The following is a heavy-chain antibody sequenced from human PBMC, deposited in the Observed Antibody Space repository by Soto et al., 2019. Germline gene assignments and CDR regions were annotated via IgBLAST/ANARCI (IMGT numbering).Heavy chain of an antibody. CDR2: ISAYNGNT. CDR1: GHTFTSYG. Sequence: QVQLVQSGAEVKKPGASVKVSCKASGHTFTSYGISWVRQAPGQGLEWMGWISAYNGNTNYAQKLQGRVTMTTDTSTSTAYMELRGLRSGDTAVYYCVRVSLLGFGEFHGMDVWGQGTTVTVSS. J-gene: IGHJ6*02. V-gene: IGHV1-18*01. CDR3: VRVSLLGFGEFHGMDV. D-gene: IGHD3-10*01.